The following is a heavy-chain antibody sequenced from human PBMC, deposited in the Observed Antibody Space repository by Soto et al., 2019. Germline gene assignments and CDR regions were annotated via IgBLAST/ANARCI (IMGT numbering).Heavy chain of an antibody. CDR2: INHSGST. CDR3: ARVLYSSSWYWYFDL. CDR1: GGSFSGYY. Sequence: SETLSLTCAVYGGSFSGYYWSWIRQPPGKGLEWIGEINHSGSTNYNPSLKSRVTISVDTSKNQFSLKLSSVTAADTAVYYCARVLYSSSWYWYFDLWGRGTLVTVSS. V-gene: IGHV4-34*01. D-gene: IGHD6-13*01. J-gene: IGHJ2*01.